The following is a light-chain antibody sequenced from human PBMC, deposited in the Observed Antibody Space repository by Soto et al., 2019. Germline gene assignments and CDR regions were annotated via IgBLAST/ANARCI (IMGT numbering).Light chain of an antibody. V-gene: IGKV3-20*01. CDR3: QQYGSSPRT. Sequence: EIVLTQSPGTLSLSPGERATLSCRASQSVSSNYLAWSQEKPGQAPRLLIYGASSRATGIPDRFSGSGSGTDFTLTISRLEPEDFEVYYCQQYGSSPRTFGQGTKVEIK. CDR1: QSVSSNY. CDR2: GAS. J-gene: IGKJ1*01.